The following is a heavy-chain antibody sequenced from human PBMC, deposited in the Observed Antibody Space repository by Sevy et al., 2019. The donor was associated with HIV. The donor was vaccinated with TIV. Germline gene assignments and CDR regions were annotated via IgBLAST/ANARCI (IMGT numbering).Heavy chain of an antibody. CDR2: INYSGST. D-gene: IGHD6-19*01. CDR3: AGPTLTYRSGWSYYDS. J-gene: IGHJ4*01. Sequence: SETLSLTCTVSGASISSSGYYWGWIRQPPRKGLEWIATINYSGSTFYNPSLKSRVTISSDTSKNQFSLKLNSVTAADTAIYYCAGPTLTYRSGWSYYDSWGHGTVVTVSS. V-gene: IGHV4-39*01. CDR1: GASISSSGYY.